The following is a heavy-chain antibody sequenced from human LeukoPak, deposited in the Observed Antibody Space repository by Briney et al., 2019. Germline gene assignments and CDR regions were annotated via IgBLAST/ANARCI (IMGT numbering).Heavy chain of an antibody. CDR1: GFTFSSYA. Sequence: PGGSLRLSCAASGFTFSSYAMSWVRQAPGKGLEWVSAISGSGGSTYYADSVKGRFTISRDNSKNTLYLQMNSLRAEDTAVYCCAKNGQTNYYDSSGYYHPLGYWGQGTLVTVSS. CDR2: ISGSGGST. CDR3: AKNGQTNYYDSSGYYHPLGY. D-gene: IGHD3-22*01. J-gene: IGHJ4*02. V-gene: IGHV3-23*01.